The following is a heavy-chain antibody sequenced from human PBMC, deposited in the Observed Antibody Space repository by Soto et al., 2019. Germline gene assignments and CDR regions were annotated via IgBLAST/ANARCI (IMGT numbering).Heavy chain of an antibody. CDR2: ISSSGSTI. Sequence: GALRLSCAASGFTFSSYEMNWVRQAPGKGLEWVSYISSSGSTIYYADSVKGRFTISRDNAKNSLYLQMNSLRAEDTAVYYCARGVGATSMMWDAFDIWGQGTMVTVSS. V-gene: IGHV3-48*03. CDR1: GFTFSSYE. D-gene: IGHD1-26*01. CDR3: ARGVGATSMMWDAFDI. J-gene: IGHJ3*02.